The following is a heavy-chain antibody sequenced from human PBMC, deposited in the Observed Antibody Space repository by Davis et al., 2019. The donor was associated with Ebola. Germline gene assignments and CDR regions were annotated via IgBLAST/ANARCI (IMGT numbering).Heavy chain of an antibody. CDR3: AKGAR. D-gene: IGHD5-12*01. J-gene: IGHJ4*02. CDR1: GFTFSTNW. Sequence: PGGSLRLSCPASGFTFSTNWMSWIRQAPGKGLEWVATIKPDGSDKYFVDSVKGRFTISRDNAKSSLYLQMNSLRVEDTALYYCAKGARWGQGTLVTVSS. V-gene: IGHV3-7*03. CDR2: IKPDGSDK.